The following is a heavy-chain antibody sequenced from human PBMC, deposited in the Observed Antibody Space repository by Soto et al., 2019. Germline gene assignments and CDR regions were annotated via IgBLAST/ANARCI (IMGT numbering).Heavy chain of an antibody. V-gene: IGHV3-7*01. CDR2: IKQDGSEK. Sequence: PGGSLRLSCAASGFTFSSYWVSWVRQAPGKGLEWVANIKQDGSEKYYVDSVKGRFTISRDNAKNSLYLQMNSLRAEDTAVYYCARDQGVYYYYYYMDVWGKGTTVTVSS. CDR3: ARDQGVYYYYYYMDV. CDR1: GFTFSSYW. J-gene: IGHJ6*03.